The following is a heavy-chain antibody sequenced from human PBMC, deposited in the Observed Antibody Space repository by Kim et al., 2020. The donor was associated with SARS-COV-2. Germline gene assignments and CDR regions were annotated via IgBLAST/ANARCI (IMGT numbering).Heavy chain of an antibody. V-gene: IGHV3-30*02. D-gene: IGHD3-3*01. CDR3: AKGSVEYSYYYYGMDV. J-gene: IGHJ6*02. Sequence: SVKGRFNNSRDNSKNTLYLQMNSLRAEDTGVYYCAKGSVEYSYYYYGMDVWGQGTTVTVSS.